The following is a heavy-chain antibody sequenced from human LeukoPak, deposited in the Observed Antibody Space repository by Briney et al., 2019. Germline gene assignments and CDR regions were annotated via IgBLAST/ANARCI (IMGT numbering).Heavy chain of an antibody. J-gene: IGHJ4*02. CDR2: IKQDGSEK. CDR3: ARGNYGFDY. Sequence: GGSLRLSCAASGFSFSYYGMSWVRQAPGKGLEWVANIKQDGSEKYYVDSVKGRFTISRDNAKNSLYLQMNSLRAEDTAVYYCARGNYGFDYWGQGTLVTVSS. V-gene: IGHV3-7*01. CDR1: GFSFSYYG. D-gene: IGHD1-7*01.